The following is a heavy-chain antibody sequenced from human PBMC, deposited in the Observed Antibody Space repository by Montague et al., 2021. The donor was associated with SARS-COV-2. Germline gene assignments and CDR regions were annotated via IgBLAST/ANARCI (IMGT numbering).Heavy chain of an antibody. V-gene: IGHV4-39*01. J-gene: IGHJ4*02. CDR2: IYYSGST. CDR3: ARFYRVLPAASFDY. Sequence: IYYSGSTYYNPSLKSQVTISVDTSKNQFSLKLRSVTAADTAVYYCARFYRVLPAASFDYWGQGTLGTVSS. D-gene: IGHD2-2*01.